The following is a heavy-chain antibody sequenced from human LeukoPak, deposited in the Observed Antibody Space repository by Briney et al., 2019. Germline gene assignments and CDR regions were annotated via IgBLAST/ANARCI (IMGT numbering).Heavy chain of an antibody. CDR1: GFTLSSYA. D-gene: IGHD3-22*01. J-gene: IGHJ4*02. Sequence: GGSLRLSCAASGFTLSSYAMHWVRQAPGEGLEWVAIIWYDGNNNYYADSVKGRFTISRDISENTLYLQMNSLRAEDTAVYYCARDMSYYDSNGSLWDWGQGTLVTVSS. V-gene: IGHV3-33*01. CDR3: ARDMSYYDSNGSLWD. CDR2: IWYDGNNN.